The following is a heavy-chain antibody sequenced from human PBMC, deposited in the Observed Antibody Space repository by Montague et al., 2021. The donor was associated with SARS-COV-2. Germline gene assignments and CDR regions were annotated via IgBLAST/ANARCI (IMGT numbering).Heavy chain of an antibody. D-gene: IGHD3-22*01. V-gene: IGHV4-39*07. Sequence: TCTVSGASFRSSDHYWGWIRQPPGKGLEWIGSIYYTGSRYYTPSLTSRLTISVDTSRYQFSLELTSVTAADTAIYYCARAGGFDNSGYVGRLRTYYFDYWGQGLLVTVSS. CDR1: GASFRSSDHY. CDR2: IYYTGSR. J-gene: IGHJ4*02. CDR3: ARAGGFDNSGYVGRLRTYYFDY.